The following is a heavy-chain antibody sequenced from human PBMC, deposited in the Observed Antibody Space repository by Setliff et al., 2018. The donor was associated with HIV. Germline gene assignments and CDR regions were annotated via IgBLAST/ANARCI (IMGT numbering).Heavy chain of an antibody. CDR1: GDSISSYY. V-gene: IGHV4-4*09. CDR2: IYSTGDS. J-gene: IGHJ3*02. D-gene: IGHD4-17*01. CDR3: ARLDYGGNSGTLAFHI. Sequence: SETLSLTCTVSGDSISSYYWSWIRQPPGKELEWIGYIYSTGDSNYNPSLKSRVTMAVDTSKNQFSLRLSSLTAADTAVFYCARLDYGGNSGTLAFHIWGQGKLVTVSS.